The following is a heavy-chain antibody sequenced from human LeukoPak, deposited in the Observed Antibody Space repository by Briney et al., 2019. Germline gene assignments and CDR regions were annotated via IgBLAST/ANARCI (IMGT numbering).Heavy chain of an antibody. D-gene: IGHD2-2*01. CDR2: ISSSGSTI. CDR3: AVNRYCSSTSCYWEDY. V-gene: IGHV3-48*04. J-gene: IGHJ4*02. Sequence: GGSLRLSCAASGFTFSSYSMNWVRQAPGKGLEWVSSISSSGSTIYYADSVKGRFTISRDNAKNSLYLQMNSLRAEDTAVYYCAVNRYCSSTSCYWEDYWGQGTLVTVSS. CDR1: GFTFSSYS.